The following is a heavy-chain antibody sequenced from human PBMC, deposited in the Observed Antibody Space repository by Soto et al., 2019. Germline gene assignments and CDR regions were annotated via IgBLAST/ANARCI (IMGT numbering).Heavy chain of an antibody. J-gene: IGHJ6*02. Sequence: ESLKISCAAPGFTFSNAWMNWVRQAPGKGLELVGRIKSKTEGWTTDYAAPVKGRFTISRDDSKNTLYLQMNSLKTEDTAVYYCTIALYYYDSSGYYPPDYYYYGMDVCGQGTTLTVSS. CDR3: TIALYYYDSSGYYPPDYYYYGMDV. CDR2: IKSKTEGWTT. CDR1: GFTFSNAW. D-gene: IGHD3-22*01. V-gene: IGHV3-15*07.